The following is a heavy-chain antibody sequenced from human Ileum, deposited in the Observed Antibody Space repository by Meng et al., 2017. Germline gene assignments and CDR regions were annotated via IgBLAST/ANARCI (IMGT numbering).Heavy chain of an antibody. CDR2: INHSGST. V-gene: IGHV4-34*01. D-gene: IGHD3-16*01. Sequence: QGQLQEWGAGRLKPSGTLSLPCAVYGGSFSGYYWSWIRQPPGKGLEWIGEINHSGSTNYNPSLKSRVTISVDTSKNQFSLKLSSVTAADTAVYYCARGGGRYGPDFDYWGQGTLVTVSS. CDR1: GGSFSGYY. CDR3: ARGGGRYGPDFDY. J-gene: IGHJ4*02.